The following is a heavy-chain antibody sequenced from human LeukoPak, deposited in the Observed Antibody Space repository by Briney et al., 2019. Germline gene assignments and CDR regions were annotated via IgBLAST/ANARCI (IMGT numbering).Heavy chain of an antibody. CDR2: IYYSGST. CDR1: GGSISSGGYS. CDR3: ARDSSTRYCISGGSCYTDAFDI. Sequence: PSETLSLICAVSGGSISSGGYSWSWIRQPPGKGLEWIGYIYYSGSTYYNPSLKSRVTISVDTSKNQFSLKLSSVTAADTAVYYCARDSSTRYCISGGSCYTDAFDIWGQGTMVTVSS. J-gene: IGHJ3*02. V-gene: IGHV4-30-4*07. D-gene: IGHD2-15*01.